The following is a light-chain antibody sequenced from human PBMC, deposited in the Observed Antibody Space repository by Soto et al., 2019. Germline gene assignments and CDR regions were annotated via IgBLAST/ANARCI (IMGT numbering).Light chain of an antibody. CDR2: EVS. Sequence: QSALTQPASVSGSPGQSITISCTGTSSDVGNYNYVSWYQQQSGKAPKLIIYEVSNRPSGVSNRFSGSKSGNTASLTIYGLQAEDEADYYCSSFTSSRAYVFGIGTKVTVL. CDR1: SSDVGNYNY. V-gene: IGLV2-14*01. CDR3: SSFTSSRAYV. J-gene: IGLJ1*01.